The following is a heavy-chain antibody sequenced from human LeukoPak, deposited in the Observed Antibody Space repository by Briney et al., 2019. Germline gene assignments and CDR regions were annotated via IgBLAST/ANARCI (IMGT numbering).Heavy chain of an antibody. Sequence: SETLSLTCTVSGYSISSGYYWGWIRQPPGKGLEWIGSIYHSGSTYYNPSLKSRVTISVDTSKNQFSLKLSSVTAADTAVYYCARDPGYGSGSYYNIEELYWGQGTLVTVSS. D-gene: IGHD3-10*01. J-gene: IGHJ4*02. CDR1: GYSISSGYY. CDR2: IYHSGST. V-gene: IGHV4-38-2*02. CDR3: ARDPGYGSGSYYNIEELY.